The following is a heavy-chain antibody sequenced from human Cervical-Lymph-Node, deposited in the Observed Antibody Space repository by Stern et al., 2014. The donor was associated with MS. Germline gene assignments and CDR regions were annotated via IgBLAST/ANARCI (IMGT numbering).Heavy chain of an antibody. CDR1: GYTFTGNY. V-gene: IGHV1-2*02. Sequence: VQLEESGAEVKKPGASIKVSCKASGYTFTGNYLHWVRQAPGQGLEWMGWINPNTGVTKYAQKFQGRVTLTSDTSISTAYVELSGLRSDDTAVYYCARMYSGYDSSYAFDIWGQGTMVTVSS. CDR3: ARMYSGYDSSYAFDI. J-gene: IGHJ3*02. D-gene: IGHD5-12*01. CDR2: INPNTGVT.